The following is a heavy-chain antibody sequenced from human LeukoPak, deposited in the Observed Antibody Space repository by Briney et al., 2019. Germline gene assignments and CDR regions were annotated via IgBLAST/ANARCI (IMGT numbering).Heavy chain of an antibody. J-gene: IGHJ4*02. D-gene: IGHD1-7*01. V-gene: IGHV4-4*07. Sequence: PSETLSLTCTVSGGSISSYYWSWIRQPAGKGLGWIGRIYTSGSTNYNPSLKSRVTISVDKSKNQFSLKLSSVTAADTAVYYCARERNWNYEGFDYWGQGTLVTVS. CDR1: GGSISSYY. CDR2: IYTSGST. CDR3: ARERNWNYEGFDY.